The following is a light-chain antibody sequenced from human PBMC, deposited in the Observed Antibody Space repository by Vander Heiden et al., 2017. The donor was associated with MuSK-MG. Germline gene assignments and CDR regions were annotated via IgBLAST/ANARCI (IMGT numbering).Light chain of an antibody. CDR3: QQRSNSLT. CDR2: DAS. Sequence: EIVLTQSPATLSLSPGERATLSCRASQSVSSYLAWYQQKPGQAPRLLIYDASNIAIGIPARFSGSGSGTDFTLTISRLELEDFAVYYWQQRSNSLTFGGWTKVEIK. V-gene: IGKV3-11*01. CDR1: QSVSSY. J-gene: IGKJ4*01.